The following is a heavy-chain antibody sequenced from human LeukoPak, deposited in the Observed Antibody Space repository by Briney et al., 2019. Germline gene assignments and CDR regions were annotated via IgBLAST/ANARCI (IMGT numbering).Heavy chain of an antibody. CDR1: GFTFSSYW. CDR3: ARDDWNAAYYYYYCIDV. CDR2: IKQDGSEK. J-gene: IGHJ6*04. D-gene: IGHD1-1*01. V-gene: IGHV3-7*03. Sequence: GGSLRLSCAASGFTFSSYWMSWVRQAPGKGLEWGANIKQDGSEKDYVDSVKGRFTISRDNAKNSLYLQMNSLRDEDTAVYYCARDDWNAAYYYYYCIDVWGKGTTVTVSS.